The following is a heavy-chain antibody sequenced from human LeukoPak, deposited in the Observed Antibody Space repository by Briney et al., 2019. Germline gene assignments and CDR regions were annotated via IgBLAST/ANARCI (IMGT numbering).Heavy chain of an antibody. Sequence: GGSLRLSCAASGFPFSGHWMNWVRQAPGKGLEWVANITYDGSEKNYVDSVKGRFTISRDNSKNTLYLQMNSLRAEDTAVYYCARGRYYDSSGYYYLDYWGQGTLVTVSS. V-gene: IGHV3-7*01. CDR1: GFPFSGHW. J-gene: IGHJ4*02. CDR3: ARGRYYDSSGYYYLDY. CDR2: ITYDGSEK. D-gene: IGHD3-22*01.